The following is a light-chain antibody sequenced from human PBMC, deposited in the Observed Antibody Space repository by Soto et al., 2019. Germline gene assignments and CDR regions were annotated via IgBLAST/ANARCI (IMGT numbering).Light chain of an antibody. Sequence: EVVMTQSPATPSVSPGETATLSCRASQSVSSKLAWYQQKPGQAPRLLIYGAFTRATGIPARFSGTGSGTEFTLTISSLQSEDFALYYCQQYNDWPLTFGQGTKVDIK. CDR1: QSVSSK. V-gene: IGKV3-15*01. J-gene: IGKJ1*01. CDR2: GAF. CDR3: QQYNDWPLT.